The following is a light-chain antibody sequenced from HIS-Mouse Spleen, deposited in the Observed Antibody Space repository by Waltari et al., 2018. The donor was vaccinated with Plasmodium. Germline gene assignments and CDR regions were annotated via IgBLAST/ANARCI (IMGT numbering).Light chain of an antibody. CDR2: EGR. Sequence: QSALTQPPSASGSPGQSVTLSCPGTSSAVGCYHHSTWYQQPPGKAPKLRIYEGRKRPSGVPDSFSGSKSGNTASLTVSGRQAEDEADYYCSSYAGSNNYVVFGGGTKLTVL. V-gene: IGLV2-8*01. CDR1: SSAVGCYHH. J-gene: IGLJ2*01. CDR3: SSYAGSNNYVV.